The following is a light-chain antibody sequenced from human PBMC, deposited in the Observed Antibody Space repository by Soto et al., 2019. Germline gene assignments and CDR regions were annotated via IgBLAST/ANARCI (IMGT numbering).Light chain of an antibody. CDR3: QQYNSYSRM. V-gene: IGKV1-5*01. CDR1: QSLSNW. J-gene: IGKJ1*01. Sequence: DIPITQSPSTLSASVGDRVTITSRASQSLSNWLAWYQQKPGKAPKLLIYDAYSLESGVPSRFSGSGSGTEFTLTISSLQPDDFATYYCQQYNSYSRMFGQGTKVDI. CDR2: DAY.